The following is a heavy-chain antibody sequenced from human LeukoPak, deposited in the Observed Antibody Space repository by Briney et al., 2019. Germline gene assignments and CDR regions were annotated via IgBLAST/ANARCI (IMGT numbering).Heavy chain of an antibody. CDR3: TTDCSGGSCYSLYYYGMDV. V-gene: IGHV3-15*01. Sequence: GGSLRLSCAASGLTFGIALMNWVRQAPGKGLEWVGRIKSKADGGATDYAAFAKGRFTISRDDSKNTLYLQMNSLKTEDTAVYYCTTDCSGGSCYSLYYYGMDVWGQGTTVTVSS. J-gene: IGHJ6*02. CDR2: IKSKADGGAT. CDR1: GLTFGIAL. D-gene: IGHD2-15*01.